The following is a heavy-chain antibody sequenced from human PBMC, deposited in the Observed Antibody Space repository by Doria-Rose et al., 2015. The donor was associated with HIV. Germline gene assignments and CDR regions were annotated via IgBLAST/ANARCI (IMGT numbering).Heavy chain of an antibody. V-gene: IGHV4-4*02. CDR2: IYHSGNT. CDR1: GGSISSSNW. J-gene: IGHJ4*02. CDR3: ARDLGIQLWLGY. D-gene: IGHD5-18*01. Sequence: QVQLVESGPGLVKPSGTLSLTCAVSGGSISSSNWWSWVRQPPGTGLEWIGQIYHSGNTNYNPSLKSRVTISADKSKNQFSLKLTSVTAADTAVYYCARDLGIQLWLGYWGQGTLVTVSS.